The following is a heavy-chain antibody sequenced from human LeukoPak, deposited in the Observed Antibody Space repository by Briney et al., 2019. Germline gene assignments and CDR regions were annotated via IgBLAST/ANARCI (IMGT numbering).Heavy chain of an antibody. CDR3: ARHRYYYDSSGYYCVYYFDY. CDR1: GGSISSSNYY. J-gene: IGHJ4*02. CDR2: IYYSWST. Sequence: SETLSLTCTVSGGSISSSNYYWGWIRQPPGKGLEWIGSIYYSWSTYFNPSLKSRVTISVDTSKNQFSLKLSSVTAADTAVYYCARHRYYYDSSGYYCVYYFDYWGRGTLVTVSS. V-gene: IGHV4-39*01. D-gene: IGHD3-22*01.